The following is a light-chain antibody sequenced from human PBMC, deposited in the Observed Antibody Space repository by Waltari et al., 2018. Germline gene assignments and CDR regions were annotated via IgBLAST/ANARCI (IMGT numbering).Light chain of an antibody. Sequence: QSALTQPASVSGSPGQSITISCTGTNSDIGKYDLVSWYQQHPGKAPYLLIYEVTQRPSGASNHFSGSKSGNTASLTISGLQTEDEANYYCCSFTDTSIWVFGGGTKLTVL. CDR2: EVT. J-gene: IGLJ3*02. CDR1: NSDIGKYDL. CDR3: CSFTDTSIWV. V-gene: IGLV2-23*02.